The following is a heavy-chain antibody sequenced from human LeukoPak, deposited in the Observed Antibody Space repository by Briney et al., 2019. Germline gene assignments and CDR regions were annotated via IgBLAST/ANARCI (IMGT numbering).Heavy chain of an antibody. V-gene: IGHV3-23*01. J-gene: IGHJ5*02. D-gene: IGHD2-2*01. CDR2: ISGSGGST. CDR1: GFTFSSYA. Sequence: GGSLRLSCAASGFTFSSYAMSWVRQAPGKGLEWVSAISGSGGSTYCADSVKGRFTISRDNSKNTLYLQMNSLRAEDTAVYYCAKDPAIVVVPAAQGGWFDPWGQGTLVTVSS. CDR3: AKDPAIVVVPAAQGGWFDP.